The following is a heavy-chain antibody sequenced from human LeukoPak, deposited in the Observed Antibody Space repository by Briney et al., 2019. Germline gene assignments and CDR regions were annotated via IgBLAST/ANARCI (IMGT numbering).Heavy chain of an antibody. Sequence: GRSLRLSCAASGFTFSSYAMSWVRQAPGKGLEWVSAISGSGGSTYYADSVKGRFTISRDNSKNTLYLQMNSLRAEDTAVYYCAKHYYDSSGYYLNFDYWGQGTLVTVSS. J-gene: IGHJ4*02. CDR3: AKHYYDSSGYYLNFDY. CDR2: ISGSGGST. D-gene: IGHD3-22*01. CDR1: GFTFSSYA. V-gene: IGHV3-23*01.